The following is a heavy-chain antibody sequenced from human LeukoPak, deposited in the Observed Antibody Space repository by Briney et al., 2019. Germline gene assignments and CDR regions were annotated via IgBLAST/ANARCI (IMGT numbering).Heavy chain of an antibody. Sequence: PSETLSLTCAVYGGSFSGYYWSWIRQPPGKGLEWIGEINHSGSTNYNPSLKSRVTISVDTSKNQFSLKLSSVTAADTAVYYCARVVGYCSGGSCHPSDYWGQGTLVTVSS. V-gene: IGHV4-34*01. CDR3: ARVVGYCSGGSCHPSDY. J-gene: IGHJ4*02. CDR2: INHSGST. CDR1: GGSFSGYY. D-gene: IGHD2-15*01.